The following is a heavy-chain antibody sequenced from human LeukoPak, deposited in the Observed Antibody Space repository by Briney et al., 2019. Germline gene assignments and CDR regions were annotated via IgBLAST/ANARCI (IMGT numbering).Heavy chain of an antibody. CDR2: IYFGGTT. CDR3: ARIMNPLGDAFDI. V-gene: IGHV3-53*01. CDR1: GFTVSSIY. J-gene: IGHJ3*02. Sequence: GFLRLSCAASGFTVSSIYLSWVRQAPGEGLECVSLIYFGGTTYYADSVKGRFTISRDNSKNTLYLQMNSLRAEDTAVYYCARIMNPLGDAFDIWGQGTMVTVSS. D-gene: IGHD3-16*01.